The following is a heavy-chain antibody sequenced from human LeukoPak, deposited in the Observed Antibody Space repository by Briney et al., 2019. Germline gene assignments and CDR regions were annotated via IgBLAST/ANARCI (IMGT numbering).Heavy chain of an antibody. Sequence: SETLSLTCTVSGGSINSYYWSWIRQPAGKGLEWIGRIYTSGSTNYNPSLKSRVTMSVDTSKNQFSLKLSSVTAADTAVYYCASVGYCSSTSCSDAFDIWGQGTMVTVSS. D-gene: IGHD2-2*01. CDR3: ASVGYCSSTSCSDAFDI. J-gene: IGHJ3*02. CDR1: GGSINSYY. CDR2: IYTSGST. V-gene: IGHV4-4*07.